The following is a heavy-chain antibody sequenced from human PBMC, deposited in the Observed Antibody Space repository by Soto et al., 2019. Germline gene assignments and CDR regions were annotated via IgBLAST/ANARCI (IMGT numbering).Heavy chain of an antibody. CDR2: IWYHGIDK. CDR3: GTAFLGLCTGGNCPLDS. Sequence: QVQLVESGGGVVQPERSLRLSCAASGFTFSSQAMHWVRQAPGRGLEWVAVIWYHGIDKYYADSVKGRFTISRDNSKNTVYLQINSLRGEDTAVYHCGTAFLGLCTGGNCPLDSWGLGTLVTVSS. CDR1: GFTFSSQA. J-gene: IGHJ4*02. D-gene: IGHD2-15*01. V-gene: IGHV3-33*01.